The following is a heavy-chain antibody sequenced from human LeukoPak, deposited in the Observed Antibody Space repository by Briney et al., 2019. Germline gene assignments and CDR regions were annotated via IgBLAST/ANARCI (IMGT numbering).Heavy chain of an antibody. CDR3: AKGAPNLPDY. CDR1: GFTFSNYG. Sequence: GGSLRLSCAASGFTFSNYGLHWVRQAPGKGLEWVSFIRYDGSNQYYTDSVKGRFTISRDNSKCTLYLQMNSLRTEDTAMYYCAKGAPNLPDYWGQGTLVTVSS. D-gene: IGHD2-8*01. J-gene: IGHJ4*02. V-gene: IGHV3-30*02. CDR2: IRYDGSNQ.